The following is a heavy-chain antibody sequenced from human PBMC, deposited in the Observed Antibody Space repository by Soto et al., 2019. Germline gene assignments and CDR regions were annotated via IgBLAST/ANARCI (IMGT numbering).Heavy chain of an antibody. CDR2: IRYDGSNI. J-gene: IGHJ4*02. CDR3: VGGAGWELDY. D-gene: IGHD1-26*01. CDR1: GIIFTGYG. Sequence: GGSLRLSCAVSGIIFTGYGMHWVRQAPGKGLEWVAVIRYDGSNIYYADSVKGRFTISRDNSKNTLYLQMNSLRAEDTAVYYCVGGAGWELDYWGQGTLVTVSS. V-gene: IGHV3-33*01.